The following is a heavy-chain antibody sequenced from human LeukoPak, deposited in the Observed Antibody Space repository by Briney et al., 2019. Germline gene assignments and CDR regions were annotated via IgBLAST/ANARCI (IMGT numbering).Heavy chain of an antibody. V-gene: IGHV1-2*02. J-gene: IGHJ3*02. D-gene: IGHD3-22*01. CDR3: AREPYYYDSSGSDAFDI. CDR2: INPNSGGT. CDR1: GCTFTGYY. Sequence: ASVKVSCKASGCTFTGYYMHWVRQAPGQGLEWMGWINPNSGGTNYAQKFQGRVTMTRDTSISTAYMELSRLRSDDTAVYYCAREPYYYDSSGSDAFDIWGQGTMVTVSS.